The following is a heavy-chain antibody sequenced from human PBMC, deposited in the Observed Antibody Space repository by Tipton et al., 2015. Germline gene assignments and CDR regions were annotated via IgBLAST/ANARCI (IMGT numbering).Heavy chain of an antibody. J-gene: IGHJ5*02. CDR1: GASLNSGGYY. D-gene: IGHD2-15*01. CDR2: IYYTGST. Sequence: TLSLTCTVSGASLNSGGYYWSWIRQHPGKGLEWIGYIYYTGSTYYNPSLKSRVSISVDTSKNQFSLKLTSVNAADTAVYYCARGGNNWFDPWGQGTLVTVSS. CDR3: ARGGNNWFDP. V-gene: IGHV4-31*03.